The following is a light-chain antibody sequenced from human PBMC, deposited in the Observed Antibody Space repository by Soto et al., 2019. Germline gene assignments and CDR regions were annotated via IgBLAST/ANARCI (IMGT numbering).Light chain of an antibody. V-gene: IGKV3-15*01. CDR2: DAS. CDR3: QQYNNWPPRDS. CDR1: QSVSSN. J-gene: IGKJ2*01. Sequence: EIVMTQSPATLSVSPGERTTLSCRASQSVSSNLAWYQQKPGQAPTLLLYDASTRATGIPARFSGSGSGTGFTLTISSLQLEDFAVYYCQQYNNWPPRDSFGQGTKLEIK.